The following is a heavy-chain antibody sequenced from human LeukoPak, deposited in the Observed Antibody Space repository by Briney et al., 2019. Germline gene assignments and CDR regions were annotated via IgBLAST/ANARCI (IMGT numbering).Heavy chain of an antibody. D-gene: IGHD3-10*01. CDR3: AKDFTMVRGVNAETFDY. J-gene: IGHJ4*02. V-gene: IGHV3-48*04. CDR1: GFTFSSYS. Sequence: GGSLRLSCAASGFTFSSYSMNWVRQAPGKGLEWVSYISSSSSTIYYADSVKGRFTISRDNAKNSLYLQMNSLRAEDTAVYYCAKDFTMVRGVNAETFDYWGQGTLVTVSS. CDR2: ISSSSSTI.